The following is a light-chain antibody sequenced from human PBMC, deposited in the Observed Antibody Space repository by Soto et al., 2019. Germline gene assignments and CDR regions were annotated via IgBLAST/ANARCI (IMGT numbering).Light chain of an antibody. CDR1: SSDVGGYNH. V-gene: IGLV2-14*01. CDR2: EVS. J-gene: IGLJ2*01. CDR3: SSYTSSSTVV. Sequence: QSALTQPASVSGSPGQSITISCTGTSSDVGGYNHDSWYQQHPGKAPKLMIYEVSNRPSGVSNRFSGSKSGNTASLTISGLQAEDEADYYCSSYTSSSTVVFGGGTKLTVL.